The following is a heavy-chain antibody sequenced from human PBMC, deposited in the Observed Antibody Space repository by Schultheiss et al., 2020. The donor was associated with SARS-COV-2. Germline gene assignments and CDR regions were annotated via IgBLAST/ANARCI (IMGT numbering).Heavy chain of an antibody. CDR1: GFTFTGDY. D-gene: IGHD6-6*01. CDR2: INPNSGGT. CDR3: ARDWSTARPRDWFDP. Sequence: ASVKVSCKASGFTFTGDYIHWVRQGPGQGLEWMGWINPNSGGTNYAQKFQGRVTMTTDTSTSTAYMELRSLRSDDTAVYYCARDWSTARPRDWFDPWGQGTLVTVSS. J-gene: IGHJ5*02. V-gene: IGHV1-2*02.